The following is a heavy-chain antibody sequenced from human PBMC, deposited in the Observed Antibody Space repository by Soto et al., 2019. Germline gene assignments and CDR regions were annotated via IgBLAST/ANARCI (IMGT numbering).Heavy chain of an antibody. CDR3: AHRRGADYKGCFHY. J-gene: IGHJ4*02. D-gene: IGHD4-4*01. CDR2: IYWSDEK. CDR1: GFSLSTSGVG. Sequence: QITLKESGPTLVKPTQTLTLTCTFSGFSLSTSGVGVGWIRQPPGKALEWLALIYWSDEKRYSPSLSSRLTITKDTSKNQVVLTMTNMDPVDTATYYCAHRRGADYKGCFHYWGQGTLVTVSP. V-gene: IGHV2-5*01.